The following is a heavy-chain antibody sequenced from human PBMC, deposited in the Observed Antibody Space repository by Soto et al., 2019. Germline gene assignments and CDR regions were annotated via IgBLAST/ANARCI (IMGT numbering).Heavy chain of an antibody. V-gene: IGHV1-69*02. CDR1: GGTFSSYT. J-gene: IGHJ4*02. CDR3: ARGWPVASDFDY. Sequence: QVQLVQSGAEVEKPGSSVKVSCKASGGTFSSYTISWVRQAPGQGLEWMGRIIPILGIANYAQKFQCRVTITADKSTSTAYMELSSLRSEDTAVYYCARGWPVASDFDYWGQGTLVTVSS. D-gene: IGHD2-15*01. CDR2: IIPILGIA.